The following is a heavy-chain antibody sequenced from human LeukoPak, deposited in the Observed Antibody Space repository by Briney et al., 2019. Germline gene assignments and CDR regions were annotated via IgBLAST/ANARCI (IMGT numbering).Heavy chain of an antibody. Sequence: ETLSLTCTVSGYSISSGYYWGWIRQPPGKGLEWIGSIYHSGSTYYNPSLKSRVTISVDTSKNQFSLKLSSVTAADTAVYYCARERGSRDYWGQGTLVTVSS. CDR3: ARERGSRDY. CDR2: IYHSGST. V-gene: IGHV4-38-2*02. CDR1: GYSISSGYY. J-gene: IGHJ4*02. D-gene: IGHD3-10*01.